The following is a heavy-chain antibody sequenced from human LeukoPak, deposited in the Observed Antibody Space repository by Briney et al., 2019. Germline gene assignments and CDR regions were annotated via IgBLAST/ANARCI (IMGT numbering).Heavy chain of an antibody. CDR1: GFTFSRYA. D-gene: IGHD2-2*01. CDR3: ARDGIAMTLDY. Sequence: GRSLRLSCSVSGFTFSRYAMHWVRQTPGKGVEWVSVIYGDGTTGYADSVKDRFIISRDTSKDTLYLQMESLRVEDTAVYYCARDGIAMTLDYWGQGTLVIVSS. CDR2: IYGDGTT. J-gene: IGHJ4*02. V-gene: IGHV3-66*01.